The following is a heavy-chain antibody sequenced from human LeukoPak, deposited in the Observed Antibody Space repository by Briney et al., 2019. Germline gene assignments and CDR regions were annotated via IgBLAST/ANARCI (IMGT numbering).Heavy chain of an antibody. V-gene: IGHV3-64D*06. CDR1: GFTFSNYA. CDR3: VKECLVIINYYFDY. J-gene: IGHJ4*02. CDR2: ISSTGGST. Sequence: GGSLRLSCSASGFTFSNYAMHWVRQAPGKGLEYVSVISSTGGSTYYADSVKGRFTVSRDNPKNTLYLQMSSLRAEDTAVYYCVKECLVIINYYFDYWGQGTLVTVSS. D-gene: IGHD3-22*01.